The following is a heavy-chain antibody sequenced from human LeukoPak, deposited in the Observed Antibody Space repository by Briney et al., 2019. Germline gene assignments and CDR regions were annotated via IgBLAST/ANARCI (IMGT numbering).Heavy chain of an antibody. Sequence: GGSLRLSCAASGFPFSNYAMSWVRQAPGKGLECVSVISGDGGTSYYADFVKGRFTISRDNSKNTLYLQMDSLRAEDTALYYCAKDVNSSGYYLGFDYWGQGTLVTVSS. CDR2: ISGDGGTS. CDR3: AKDVNSSGYYLGFDY. D-gene: IGHD3-22*01. CDR1: GFPFSNYA. J-gene: IGHJ4*02. V-gene: IGHV3-23*01.